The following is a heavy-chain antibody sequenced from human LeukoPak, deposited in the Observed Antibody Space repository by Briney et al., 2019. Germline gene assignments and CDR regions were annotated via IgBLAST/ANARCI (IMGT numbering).Heavy chain of an antibody. CDR3: ARQRSDYGDFTLKPLEEYYMDV. J-gene: IGHJ6*03. CDR1: GGSISSSSYY. Sequence: PSETLSLTCTVSGGSISSSSYYWGWIRQPPGKGLEWIGSIYYSGSTYYNPSLKSRVTISVDTSKNQFSLKLSSVTAADTAVYYCARQRSDYGDFTLKPLEEYYMDVWGKGTTVTISS. D-gene: IGHD4-17*01. CDR2: IYYSGST. V-gene: IGHV4-39*01.